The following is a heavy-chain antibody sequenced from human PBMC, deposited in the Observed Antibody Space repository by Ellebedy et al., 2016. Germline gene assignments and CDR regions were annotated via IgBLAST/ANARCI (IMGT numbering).Heavy chain of an antibody. CDR3: ARDLDYGDYFGYYYYYYGMDV. CDR2: MNPNSGNT. Sequence: ASVKVSXXASGYTFTSYDINWVRQATGQGLEWMGWMNPNSGNTSYAQKFQGRVTMTRDTSTSTVYMELSSLRSEDTAVYYCARDLDYGDYFGYYYYYYGMDVWGQGTTVTVSS. V-gene: IGHV1-8*01. D-gene: IGHD4-17*01. J-gene: IGHJ6*02. CDR1: GYTFTSYD.